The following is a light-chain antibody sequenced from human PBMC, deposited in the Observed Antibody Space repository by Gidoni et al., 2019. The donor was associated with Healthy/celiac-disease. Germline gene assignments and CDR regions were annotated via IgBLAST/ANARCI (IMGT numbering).Light chain of an antibody. Sequence: SCELTQPLSVSVALGQTARITCGGNNIGSKNVHWYQQKPGQAPVLVIYRDSNRPSGIPERFSGSNSGNTATLTISRAQAGDEADYYCQVWDSSIVVFGGGTKLTVL. CDR3: QVWDSSIVV. CDR2: RDS. J-gene: IGLJ2*01. V-gene: IGLV3-9*01. CDR1: NIGSKN.